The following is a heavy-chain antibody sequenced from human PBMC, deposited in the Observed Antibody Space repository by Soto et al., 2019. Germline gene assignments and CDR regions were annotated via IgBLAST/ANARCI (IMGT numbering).Heavy chain of an antibody. CDR1: CGSVSSCSYS. Sequence: SETLSLTCTVSCGSVSSCSYSWSWIRQPPGKGLELLGYIYYSGSTNYNPSLKSRVTISVDTSKNKFSLKLSSVTAADTAVYYCARETDYYGSIGFGMDVWGQGTTVT. D-gene: IGHD3-10*01. CDR3: ARETDYYGSIGFGMDV. V-gene: IGHV4-61*01. CDR2: IYYSGST. J-gene: IGHJ6*02.